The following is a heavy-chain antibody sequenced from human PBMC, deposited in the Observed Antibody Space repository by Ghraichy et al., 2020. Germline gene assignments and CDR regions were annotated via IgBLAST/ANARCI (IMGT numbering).Heavy chain of an antibody. V-gene: IGHV4-61*01. J-gene: IGHJ5*02. Sequence: SETLPLTCTVSGGSVSSGSSYWSWIRQPPGKGLEWIGNVYYSGSTNYNPSLKSRVTMSVVTSENQFSLKLSSVTAADTAVYYCARDYYDSSGYYAWFDLWGQGTLVTVSS. CDR2: VYYSGST. D-gene: IGHD3-22*01. CDR3: ARDYYDSSGYYAWFDL. CDR1: GGSVSSGSSY.